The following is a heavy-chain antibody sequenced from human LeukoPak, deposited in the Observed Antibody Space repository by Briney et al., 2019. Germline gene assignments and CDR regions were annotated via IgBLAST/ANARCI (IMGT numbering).Heavy chain of an antibody. CDR3: ARESDSSSSVDY. V-gene: IGHV3-7*01. CDR1: GFTLSSYW. J-gene: IGHJ4*02. D-gene: IGHD6-6*01. CDR2: IKQDGSEK. Sequence: GGSLRLSCAASGFTLSSYWMSWVRQAPGKGLEWVANIKQDGSEKYYVDSVKGRFAISRDNAKNSLYLQMNSLRAEDTAVYYCARESDSSSSVDYWGQGTLVTVSS.